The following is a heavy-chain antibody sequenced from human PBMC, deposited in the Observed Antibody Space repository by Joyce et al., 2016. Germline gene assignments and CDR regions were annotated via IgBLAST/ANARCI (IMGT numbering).Heavy chain of an antibody. CDR3: AKFARDSSGFYPEAD. D-gene: IGHD3-22*01. Sequence: QLQLQESGPGLVKPSETLSLTCTVSGGFISGHYWSWIRQTAGKGLDWIGRIHSNGTTIYNPSFQSRVTMSLDLPKNQFSPRLRSVTAADSAIYYCAKFARDSSGFYPEADWGQGTLVTVSS. CDR1: GGFISGHY. J-gene: IGHJ4*02. V-gene: IGHV4-4*07. CDR2: IHSNGTT.